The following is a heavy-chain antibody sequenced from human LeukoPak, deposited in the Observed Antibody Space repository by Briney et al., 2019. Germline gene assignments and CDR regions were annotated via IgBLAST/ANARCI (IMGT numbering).Heavy chain of an antibody. Sequence: ASVKVSCKASGYIFTGYYMHWVRQAPGQGLEWMGWIDPNSGDTNYAQKFQGRVTMTRDTSISTAYMELSRLRSDDTAVYYCARALGHSSGWTFNWFDPWGQGTLVTVSS. CDR3: ARALGHSSGWTFNWFDP. J-gene: IGHJ5*02. V-gene: IGHV1-2*02. D-gene: IGHD6-19*01. CDR2: IDPNSGDT. CDR1: GYIFTGYY.